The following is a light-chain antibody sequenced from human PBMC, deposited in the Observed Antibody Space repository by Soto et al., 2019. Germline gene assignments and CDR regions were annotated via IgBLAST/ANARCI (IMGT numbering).Light chain of an antibody. Sequence: DVVMTQSPLSLPVPLGQPASISCRSSQGLVLSDGNTYLSWFHQRPGQSPRRLIYTISDRASGVPDRCGGSWSGTYFTLKISGLEAEDVGVYYCMQSAHWPWTFGPGTKVEV. CDR2: TIS. CDR3: MQSAHWPWT. CDR1: QGLVLSDGNTY. J-gene: IGKJ1*01. V-gene: IGKV2-30*01.